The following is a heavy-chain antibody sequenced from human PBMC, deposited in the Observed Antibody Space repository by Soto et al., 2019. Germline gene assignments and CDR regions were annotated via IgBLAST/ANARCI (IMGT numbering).Heavy chain of an antibody. CDR3: ARHDDSGYDFFDY. CDR2: IHSSGHT. Sequence: SETLSLTCTVSGGSISNYYWSWIRQPPGKRLEWIGYIHSSGHTNSNPSLKSRVTMPIDTSKNQFSLRLSSVTAADTAVYYCARHDDSGYDFFDYWGQGTLVTVSS. J-gene: IGHJ4*02. CDR1: GGSISNYY. V-gene: IGHV4-59*08. D-gene: IGHD5-12*01.